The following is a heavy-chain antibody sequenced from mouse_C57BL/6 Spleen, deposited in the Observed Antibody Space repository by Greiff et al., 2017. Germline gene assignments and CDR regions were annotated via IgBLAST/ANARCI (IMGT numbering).Heavy chain of an antibody. CDR2: IRNKANGYTT. J-gene: IGHJ2*01. CDR1: GFTFTDYY. CDR3: ARSYYDYGYFDY. D-gene: IGHD2-4*01. V-gene: IGHV7-3*01. Sequence: DVMLVESGGGLVQPGGSLSLSCAASGFTFTDYYMSWVRQPPGKALEWLGFIRNKANGYTTEYSASVQGPFTISRDNSQSILYLQMQALRAEDSATYYCARSYYDYGYFDYWGQGTTLTVSS.